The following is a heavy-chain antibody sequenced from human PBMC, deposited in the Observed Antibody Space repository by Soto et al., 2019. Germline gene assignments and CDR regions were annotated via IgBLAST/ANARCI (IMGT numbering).Heavy chain of an antibody. CDR3: GRGLGAHDDY. D-gene: IGHD1-26*01. CDR1: GGSFSGYY. V-gene: IGHV4-34*01. Sequence: SETLSLTCAVYGGSFSGYYWSWIRQPPGKGLEWIGEINHSGSTNYNPSLKSRVTISVDTSKNQFSLKLSSVTAADTAVYYCGRGLGAHDDYWGQGTLVTVSS. CDR2: INHSGST. J-gene: IGHJ4*02.